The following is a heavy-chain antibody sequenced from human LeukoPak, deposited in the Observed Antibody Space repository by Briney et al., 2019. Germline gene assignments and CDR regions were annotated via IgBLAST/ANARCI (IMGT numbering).Heavy chain of an antibody. Sequence: ASVKVSCKASGYTFTSYGISWVRQAPGQGLEWMGWISAYNGNTNYAQKLQGRVTMTTDTSTSTAYIELRSLRSDDTAVYYCARSTITIFGVVITPFDYWGQGTLVTVSS. J-gene: IGHJ4*02. CDR1: GYTFTSYG. CDR2: ISAYNGNT. D-gene: IGHD3-3*01. V-gene: IGHV1-18*01. CDR3: ARSTITIFGVVITPFDY.